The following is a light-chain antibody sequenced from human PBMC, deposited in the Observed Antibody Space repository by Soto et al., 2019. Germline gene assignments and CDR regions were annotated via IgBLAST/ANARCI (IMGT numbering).Light chain of an antibody. CDR1: QSISSW. CDR2: DAS. J-gene: IGKJ1*01. Sequence: DIKVTQSPSTLSASVGDRVTITCRASQSISSWLAWYQQKPGKAPKLLIYDASSLESGVPSRFSGSGSGTEFTLTISSLQPADFATYYCQQYNSYPRTFGQGTKVDIK. CDR3: QQYNSYPRT. V-gene: IGKV1-5*01.